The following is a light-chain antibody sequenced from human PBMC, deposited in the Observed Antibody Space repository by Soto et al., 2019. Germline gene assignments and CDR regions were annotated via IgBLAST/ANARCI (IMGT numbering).Light chain of an antibody. J-gene: IGKJ5*01. V-gene: IGKV3-20*01. CDR2: GAS. CDR3: QQYHWAPDT. CDR1: QIVSSY. Sequence: EIVMTQSPATLSVSPVERATLSCRASQIVSSYLAWYQQKPGQAPRLVIYGASNRAAGIPDRFSGSGSGTDFTLTVSRLEPEDFAVYYCQQYHWAPDTFGQGTRLEIK.